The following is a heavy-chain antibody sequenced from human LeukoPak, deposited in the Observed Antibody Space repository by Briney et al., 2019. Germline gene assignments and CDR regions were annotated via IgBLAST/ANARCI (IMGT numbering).Heavy chain of an antibody. CDR2: INPNSGGT. D-gene: IGHD2-15*01. J-gene: IGHJ3*02. V-gene: IGHV1-2*02. CDR1: GYTFTGYY. CDR3: ASISGGSGPNAFDI. Sequence: ASVKVSCKASGYTFTGYYMHWVRQAPGQGLEWMGWINPNSGGTNYAQKFQGRVTMTRDTSISTAYMELSRLRSDDTAVYYCASISGGSGPNAFDIWGQGTMVTVSS.